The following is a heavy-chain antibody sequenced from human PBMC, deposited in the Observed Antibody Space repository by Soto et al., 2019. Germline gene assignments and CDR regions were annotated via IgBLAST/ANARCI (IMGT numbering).Heavy chain of an antibody. Sequence: QVQLQESGPGLVKPSETLSLTCTVSGGSISSYYWTWIRQPPGKGLEWIGFMYNSGSTHYNPSLKSRVTLSLDTSKNQFSLNLRSVTAADTAVXXXXXXXXXXXXXXXXXDYWGQGTLVTVSS. J-gene: IGHJ4*02. V-gene: IGHV4-4*08. CDR1: GGSISSYY. CDR3: XXXXXXXXXXXXXXDY. CDR2: MYNSGST.